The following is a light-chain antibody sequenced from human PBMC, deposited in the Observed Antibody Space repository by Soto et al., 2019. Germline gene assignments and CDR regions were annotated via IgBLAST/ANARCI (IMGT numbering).Light chain of an antibody. J-gene: IGKJ5*01. CDR2: TAT. V-gene: IGKV1-39*01. CDR1: QSITIY. Sequence: DIQMTQSPSSLSASVGDRVTITCRASQSITIYLNWYQHKPGKAPRLLIYTATSLQSGVPSRFSGSGSGTDFTLTISSLQPEDFATYYCQQSFSTPITVGQGTRLEIK. CDR3: QQSFSTPIT.